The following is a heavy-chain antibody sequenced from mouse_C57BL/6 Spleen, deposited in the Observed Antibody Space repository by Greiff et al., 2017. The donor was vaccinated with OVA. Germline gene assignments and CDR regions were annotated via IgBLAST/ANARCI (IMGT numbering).Heavy chain of an antibody. CDR2: IYPRDGST. CDR3: ARYDTTVGVFDY. V-gene: IGHV1-78*01. CDR1: GYTFTDHT. Sequence: VKLQESDAELVKPGASVKISCKASGYTFTDHTIHWMKQRPEQGLEWIGYIYPRDGSTKYNEKFKGKATLTADKSSSTAYMQLNSLTSEDSAVYFCARYDTTVGVFDYWGQGTTLTVSS. D-gene: IGHD1-1*01. J-gene: IGHJ2*01.